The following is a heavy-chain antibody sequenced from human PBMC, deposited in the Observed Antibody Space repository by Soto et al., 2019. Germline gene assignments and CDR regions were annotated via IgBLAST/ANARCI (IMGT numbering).Heavy chain of an antibody. CDR2: IVPIFGTT. J-gene: IGHJ6*02. V-gene: IGHV1-69*12. CDR3: ARVEAVAGLYNYHGLDV. Sequence: QVQLVQSGAEVKKPGSSVKVSCKVSGGTFSNYAIDWVRLAPGHGLEWMGGIVPIFGTTYYTQKFQGRATILADDSTTTAYLAMSSLRSEDTAIYYCARVEAVAGLYNYHGLDVWGQGTAVTVSS. D-gene: IGHD6-19*01. CDR1: GGTFSNYA.